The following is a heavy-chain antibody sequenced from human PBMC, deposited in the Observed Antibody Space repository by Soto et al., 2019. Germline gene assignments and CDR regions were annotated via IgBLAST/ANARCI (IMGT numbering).Heavy chain of an antibody. CDR1: GFTFSSYG. Sequence: PGGSLRLSCAASGFTFSSYGIHWVRQAPGKGLEWVAVISYDGSNKYYADSVKGRFTISRDNSKNTLYLQMNSLRVEDTAVYYCNADPPGLRGPSRNWFDPWGQGNQVTVSS. V-gene: IGHV3-30*03. CDR2: ISYDGSNK. J-gene: IGHJ5*02. D-gene: IGHD3-10*01. CDR3: NADPPGLRGPSRNWFDP.